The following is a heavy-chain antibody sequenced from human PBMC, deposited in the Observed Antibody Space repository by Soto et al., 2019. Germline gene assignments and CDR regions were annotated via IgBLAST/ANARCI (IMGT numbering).Heavy chain of an antibody. CDR1: GFTFTSPA. J-gene: IGHJ4*02. Sequence: ASVKVSCKASGFTFTSPAFQWVRQARGQRLEWIGWIAVGSGYTNYAQRFQDRVTLTRDMSTTTTYMELSRLTSEDTAIYYCAADAKAWQQMVPSDYWGQGTQVTVSS. CDR3: AADAKAWQQMVPSDY. CDR2: IAVGSGYT. D-gene: IGHD2-8*01. V-gene: IGHV1-58*01.